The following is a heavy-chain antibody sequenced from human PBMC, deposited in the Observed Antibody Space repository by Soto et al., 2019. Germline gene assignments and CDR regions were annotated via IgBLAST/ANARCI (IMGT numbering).Heavy chain of an antibody. CDR2: ISGSGGST. Sequence: GGSLRLSCAASGFTFSSYAMSWVRQAPGKGLEWVSAISGSGGSTYYADSVKGRFTISRDNSKDTLYLQMNSLRAEDTAVYYCAKAPLRIVGATTWDQGTLVTVSS. D-gene: IGHD1-26*01. CDR1: GFTFSSYA. V-gene: IGHV3-23*01. J-gene: IGHJ5*02. CDR3: AKAPLRIVGATT.